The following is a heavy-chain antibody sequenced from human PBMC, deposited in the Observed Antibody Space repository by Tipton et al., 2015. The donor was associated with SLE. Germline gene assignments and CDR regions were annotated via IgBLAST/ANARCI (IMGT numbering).Heavy chain of an antibody. CDR1: GGSISSYY. V-gene: IGHV4-59*01. J-gene: IGHJ3*02. Sequence: TLSLTCTVSGGSISSYYWSWIRQPPGKGLEWIGYIYYSGSTNYNPSLKSRVTISEDTSTNRFSLKLSSVTAADTAVYYCARASPYPLDAFDIWGQGTMVTVSS. CDR2: IYYSGST. CDR3: ARASPYPLDAFDI.